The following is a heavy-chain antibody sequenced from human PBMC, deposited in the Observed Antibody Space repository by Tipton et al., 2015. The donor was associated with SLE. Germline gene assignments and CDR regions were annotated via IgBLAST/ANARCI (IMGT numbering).Heavy chain of an antibody. CDR3: ATRAGRDGDG. J-gene: IGHJ6*02. CDR1: DGSIRTHY. CDR2: IYYTGDI. V-gene: IGHV4-59*11. Sequence: TLSLTCIVSDGSIRTHYWSWLRQPPGEGLEWIGYIYYTGDINYHPSPKSRVTISIDTSKNQFSLKLTSVTAADTAVYYCATRAGRDGDGWGQGTTVTVSS. D-gene: IGHD5-24*01.